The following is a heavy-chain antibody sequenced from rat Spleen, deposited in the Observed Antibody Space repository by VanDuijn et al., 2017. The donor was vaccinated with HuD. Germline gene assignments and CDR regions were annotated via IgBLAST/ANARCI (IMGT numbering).Heavy chain of an antibody. CDR1: GFTFSNYG. V-gene: IGHV5-19*01. J-gene: IGHJ2*01. CDR3: ARITRVGFDY. CDR2: ISPSGDS. Sequence: EVQMVESGGGLVQPGRSLKLSCAASGFTFSNYGMHWIRQAPMKGLEWVASISPSGDSYYRVSVKGRFTVSRDNAITTLYLQMDSLRSGDTATYYCARITRVGFDYWGQGIMVTVSS. D-gene: IGHD1-4*01.